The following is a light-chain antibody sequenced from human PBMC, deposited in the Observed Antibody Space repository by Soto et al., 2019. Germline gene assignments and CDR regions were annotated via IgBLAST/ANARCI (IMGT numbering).Light chain of an antibody. V-gene: IGKV3-15*01. J-gene: IGKJ4*01. Sequence: EIVLTQSPGTLSLSPWERATLSCRASQTVRNNYLAWYQQKPGQAPRLLIYGASTRATGIPARFSGSGSSGSGTEFTLTISSLQSEDFAVYYCQQYNNWPLTFGGGTKVDIK. CDR1: QTVRNN. CDR3: QQYNNWPLT. CDR2: GAS.